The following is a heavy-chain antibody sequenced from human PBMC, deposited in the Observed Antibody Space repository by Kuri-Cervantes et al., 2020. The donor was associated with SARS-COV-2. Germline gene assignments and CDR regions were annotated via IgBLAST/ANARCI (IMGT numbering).Heavy chain of an antibody. CDR3: AKAPSGYDYHYFDS. Sequence: GESLKISCAASGFTFSRYAMSWVRQAPGKGLEWVSAISGSGGSTYYADSVKGRFTISRDNSKNTLYLQMNSLRAEDTAVYYCAKAPSGYDYHYFDSWGQGTQVTVSS. D-gene: IGHD5-12*01. V-gene: IGHV3-23*01. CDR2: ISGSGGST. J-gene: IGHJ4*02. CDR1: GFTFSRYA.